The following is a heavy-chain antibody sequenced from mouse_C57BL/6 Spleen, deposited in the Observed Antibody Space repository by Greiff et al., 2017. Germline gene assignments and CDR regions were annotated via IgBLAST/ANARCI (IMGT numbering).Heavy chain of an antibody. CDR1: GYAFSSSW. V-gene: IGHV1-82*01. D-gene: IGHD1-1*01. Sequence: QVQLQQSGPELVKPGASVKISCKASGYAFSSSWMNWVKQRPGKGLEWIGRIYPGDGDTNYNGKFKGKATLTADKSSSTAYMQLSSLTSEDSAVYFCARGPYYYGSSSMDYWGQGTSVTVSS. J-gene: IGHJ4*01. CDR3: ARGPYYYGSSSMDY. CDR2: IYPGDGDT.